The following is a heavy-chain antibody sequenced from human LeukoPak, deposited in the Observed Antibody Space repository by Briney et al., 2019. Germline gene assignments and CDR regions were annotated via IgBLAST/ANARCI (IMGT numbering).Heavy chain of an antibody. CDR1: GFTVSSNY. CDR2: IYSGGST. V-gene: IGHV3-66*01. Sequence: GGSLRLSCAASGFTVSSNYMSWVRQAPGKGLEWVSVIYSGGSTYYADSVKGRFTISRDNSKNTLYLRMNSLRAEDTAAYYCARDYYDSSGYYGWFDPWGQGTLVTVSS. D-gene: IGHD3-22*01. J-gene: IGHJ5*02. CDR3: ARDYYDSSGYYGWFDP.